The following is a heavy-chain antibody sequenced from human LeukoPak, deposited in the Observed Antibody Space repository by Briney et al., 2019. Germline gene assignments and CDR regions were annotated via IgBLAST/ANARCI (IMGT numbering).Heavy chain of an antibody. D-gene: IGHD3-10*01. Sequence: ASVTVSCKASGYTFTGYYMHWVRQAPGQGVEWMGWINPNSGGTNYAQKFQGRVTMTRDTSISTAYMELSRLRSDDTAVYYCARVPRLLWFGELSYYYGMDVWGQGTTVTVSS. CDR2: INPNSGGT. CDR1: GYTFTGYY. V-gene: IGHV1-2*02. J-gene: IGHJ6*02. CDR3: ARVPRLLWFGELSYYYGMDV.